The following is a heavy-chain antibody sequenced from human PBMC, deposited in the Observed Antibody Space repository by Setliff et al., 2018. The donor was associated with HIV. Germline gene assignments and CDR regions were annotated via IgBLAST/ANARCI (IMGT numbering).Heavy chain of an antibody. CDR3: AREGIAAAGWYFDL. D-gene: IGHD6-13*01. J-gene: IGHJ2*01. V-gene: IGHV4-61*02. Sequence: KTSETLSLTCTVSGGSISSSSYYWTWIRQPAGKGLEWIGRIYTSGSTNYNPSLKSRVTISLDTSKNQFSLKLSSVTAADTAVYYCAREGIAAAGWYFDLWGRGTLVTVSS. CDR2: IYTSGST. CDR1: GGSISSSSYY.